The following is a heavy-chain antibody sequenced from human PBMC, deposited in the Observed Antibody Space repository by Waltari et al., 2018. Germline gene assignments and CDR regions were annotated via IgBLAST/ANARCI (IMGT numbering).Heavy chain of an antibody. CDR3: ARDRRSGSYFYGMDV. J-gene: IGHJ6*02. Sequence: QVQLQESGPGLVKPSETLSLTCTVSGGSISSYYWCWIRQPPGKGLEWIGYIYYSGSTNYNPSLKSRVTISVDTSKNQFSLKLSSVTAADTAVYYCARDRRSGSYFYGMDVWGQGTTVTVSS. D-gene: IGHD1-26*01. V-gene: IGHV4-59*01. CDR1: GGSISSYY. CDR2: IYYSGST.